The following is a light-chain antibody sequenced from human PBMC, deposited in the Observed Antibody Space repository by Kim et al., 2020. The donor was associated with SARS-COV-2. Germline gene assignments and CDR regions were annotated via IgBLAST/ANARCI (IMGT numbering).Light chain of an antibody. CDR2: DAS. V-gene: IGKV3-11*01. Sequence: LSWSRGRRATLSCRASQSVSSTLAWYQQKPGQPPRLLIYDASNRATGIPARCSGSGSGTDFTLTISSLEPEDFAVYYCQQRSNLWTFGQGTKLEI. CDR1: QSVSST. J-gene: IGKJ2*02. CDR3: QQRSNLWT.